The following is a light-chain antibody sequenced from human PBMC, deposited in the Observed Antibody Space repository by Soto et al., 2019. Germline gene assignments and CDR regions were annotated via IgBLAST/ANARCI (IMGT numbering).Light chain of an antibody. J-gene: IGLJ2*01. Sequence: QSVLTQSPSASGTPEQRVTISCSGSSSNIGSNTVSWYQQLPGTAPKLLIYSSNQRPSGVPDRFSGSKSGTSASLAVSGLQSEDEADYYCAAWDDSLNGVVFGGGTKLTVL. CDR1: SSNIGSNT. V-gene: IGLV1-44*01. CDR3: AAWDDSLNGVV. CDR2: SSN.